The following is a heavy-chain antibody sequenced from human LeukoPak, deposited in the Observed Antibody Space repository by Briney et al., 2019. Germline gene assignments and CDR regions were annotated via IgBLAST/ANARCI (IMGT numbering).Heavy chain of an antibody. D-gene: IGHD4-17*01. CDR2: INPNSGGT. CDR3: ARVPCGDYGRVFGY. J-gene: IGHJ4*02. Sequence: ASVKVSCKASGYTFTGYYMHWVRQAPGQRLEWMGWINPNSGGTNYAQKFQGRVTMTRDTSISTAYMELSRLRSDDTAVYYCARVPCGDYGRVFGYWGQGTLVTVSS. CDR1: GYTFTGYY. V-gene: IGHV1-2*02.